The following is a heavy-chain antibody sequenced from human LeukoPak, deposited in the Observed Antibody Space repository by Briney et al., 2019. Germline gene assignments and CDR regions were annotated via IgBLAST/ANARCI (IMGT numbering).Heavy chain of an antibody. Sequence: ASVKVSCKASGYTFTGYYMHWVRQAPGQGLEWMGWINPNSGGTNYAQKFQGRVTMTRDTSISTAYMELSRLRSDDTAVYYCARGRGHSSGWYVADYWGQGALVTVSS. D-gene: IGHD6-19*01. CDR1: GYTFTGYY. V-gene: IGHV1-2*02. CDR3: ARGRGHSSGWYVADY. J-gene: IGHJ4*02. CDR2: INPNSGGT.